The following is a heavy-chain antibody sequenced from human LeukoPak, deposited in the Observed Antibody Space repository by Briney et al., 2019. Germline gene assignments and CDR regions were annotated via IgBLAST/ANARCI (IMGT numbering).Heavy chain of an antibody. Sequence: GGSLRLSCAASGFTGSTNYMSWVRQAPGKGLEWVSLIYSGGGTYYADSVKGRFTISRDNSRNTLSLQMNSLRVDDTAVYYCARGFRSVTTWGYFDYWGQGALVTVSS. CDR2: IYSGGGT. V-gene: IGHV3-66*01. CDR1: GFTGSTNY. CDR3: ARGFRSVTTWGYFDY. J-gene: IGHJ4*02. D-gene: IGHD4-17*01.